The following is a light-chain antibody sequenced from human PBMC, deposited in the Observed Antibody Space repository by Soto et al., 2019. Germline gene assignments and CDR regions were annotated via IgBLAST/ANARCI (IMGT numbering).Light chain of an antibody. V-gene: IGKV3-11*01. Sequence: IVLTQSPATLSLSPGERATLSCRASQSVSRYLAWYQQKPGQAPRLLITEASSRATGIPARFSGSGSGTDFTLTITSLQPDDFATYYCQQYNSYSWTFGQGTKVDI. CDR2: EAS. CDR1: QSVSRY. CDR3: QQYNSYSWT. J-gene: IGKJ1*01.